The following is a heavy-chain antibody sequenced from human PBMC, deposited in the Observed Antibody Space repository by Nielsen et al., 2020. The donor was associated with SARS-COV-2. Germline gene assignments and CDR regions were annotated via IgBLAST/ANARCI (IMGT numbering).Heavy chain of an antibody. CDR1: GFTFSNAW. V-gene: IGHV3-23*01. Sequence: GGSLRLSCAASGFTFSNAWMSWVRQAPGKGLEWVSAISGSGGSTYYADSVKGRFTISRDNSKNTLYLQMNSLRAEDTAVYYYAKDDRIAAAFFDYWGQGTLVTVSS. J-gene: IGHJ4*02. CDR3: AKDDRIAAAFFDY. CDR2: ISGSGGST. D-gene: IGHD6-13*01.